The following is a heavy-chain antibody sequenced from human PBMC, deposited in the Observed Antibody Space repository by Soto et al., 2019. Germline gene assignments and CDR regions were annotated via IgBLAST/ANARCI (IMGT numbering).Heavy chain of an antibody. J-gene: IGHJ4*02. Sequence: QVQLVQSGAEVKKPGASVKVSCKASGYTFTSYGISWVRQAPGQGLEWMGWISAYNGNTNYAQKLQGRVTMTTETSTSTADMGRRSLRSDDTAVYYCARGGGYCSGGSCAPMGSWGQGTLVTVSS. CDR3: ARGGGYCSGGSCAPMGS. D-gene: IGHD2-15*01. V-gene: IGHV1-18*01. CDR2: ISAYNGNT. CDR1: GYTFTSYG.